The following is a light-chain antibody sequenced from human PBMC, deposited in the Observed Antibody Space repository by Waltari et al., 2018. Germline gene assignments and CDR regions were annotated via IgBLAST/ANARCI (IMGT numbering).Light chain of an antibody. V-gene: IGKV3-15*01. CDR1: QSVSSN. Sequence: EIVMTPSPATLSVSPGERATLSCRASQSVSSNLAWYPQKPGQAPRLLIYGASTRATGIPARFSGSGSGTEFTLTISSLQSEDFAVYYCQQYNNWPPSFGGGTKVEIK. J-gene: IGKJ4*01. CDR3: QQYNNWPPS. CDR2: GAS.